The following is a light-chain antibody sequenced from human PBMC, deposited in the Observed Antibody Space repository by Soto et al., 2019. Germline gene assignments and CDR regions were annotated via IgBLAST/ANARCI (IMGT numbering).Light chain of an antibody. J-gene: IGKJ3*01. CDR1: QSISSY. CDR2: AAS. CDR3: QQSYSTPT. Sequence: DIQMTQSPSSLSASVVDSVTITCRASQSISSYLNWYQQKPGKAPKLLIYAASSLQSGVPSRFSGSGSGTDCTITINSLQPEDFATYYCQQSYSTPTFGPGTKVDIK. V-gene: IGKV1-39*01.